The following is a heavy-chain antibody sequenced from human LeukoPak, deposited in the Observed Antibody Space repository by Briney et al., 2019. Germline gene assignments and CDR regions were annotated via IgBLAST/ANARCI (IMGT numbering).Heavy chain of an antibody. D-gene: IGHD2-2*01. V-gene: IGHV3-21*01. CDR3: ARDRCSSTSCFLDY. Sequence: SLKICCVASGSTFSSSSMSGGRQAPGKGGEGGSSISSSSSYVYYADSVKGRFTISRDNAKNSLYLQMNSLRAEDTAVYYCARDRCSSTSCFLDYWGQGTLVTVSS. J-gene: IGHJ4*02. CDR2: ISSSSSYV. CDR1: GSTFSSSS.